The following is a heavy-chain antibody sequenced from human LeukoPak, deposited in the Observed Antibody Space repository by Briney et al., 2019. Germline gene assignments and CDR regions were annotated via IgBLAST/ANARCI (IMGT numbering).Heavy chain of an antibody. Sequence: GESLKISCKGSGYSFINYWIGWVRPMPGKGLEWMGMIHPGHSETRYSPSFQGQVTISADKSISTAYLQWSSLRASDTAMYYCARLRDGSNWFDPWGQGTLVTVSS. CDR3: ARLRDGSNWFDP. D-gene: IGHD5-24*01. V-gene: IGHV5-51*01. CDR1: GYSFINYW. J-gene: IGHJ5*02. CDR2: IHPGHSET.